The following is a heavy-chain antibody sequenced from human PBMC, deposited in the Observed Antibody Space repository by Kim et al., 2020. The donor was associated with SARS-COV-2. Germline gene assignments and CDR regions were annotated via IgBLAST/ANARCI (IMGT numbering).Heavy chain of an antibody. CDR3: AREPYCGGDCYSSPDY. V-gene: IGHV4-31*03. D-gene: IGHD2-21*01. CDR2: IYYSGST. Sequence: SETLSLTCTVSGGSISSGGYYWSWIRQHPGKGLEWIGYIYYSGSTYYNPSLKSRVTISVDTSKNQFSLKLSSVTAADTAVYYCAREPYCGGDCYSSPDYWGQGTLVTVSS. CDR1: GGSISSGGYY. J-gene: IGHJ4*02.